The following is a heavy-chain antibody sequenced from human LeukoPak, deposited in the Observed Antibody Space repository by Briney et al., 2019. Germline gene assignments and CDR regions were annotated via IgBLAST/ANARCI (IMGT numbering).Heavy chain of an antibody. Sequence: PGGSLRLSCAASGFNVSSNYMSWVRQAPGRGLGWFSVIYSGGSTYYADSVKGRFTISRDNSKNTLYLQMNSLRAEDTAVYYCARVATYTMIVVGAFDIWGQGTMVTVSS. J-gene: IGHJ3*02. CDR2: IYSGGST. CDR1: GFNVSSNY. CDR3: ARVATYTMIVVGAFDI. V-gene: IGHV3-53*01. D-gene: IGHD3-22*01.